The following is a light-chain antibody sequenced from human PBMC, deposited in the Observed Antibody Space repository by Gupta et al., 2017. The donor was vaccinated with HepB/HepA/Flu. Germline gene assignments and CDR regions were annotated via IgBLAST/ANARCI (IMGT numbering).Light chain of an antibody. V-gene: IGLV7-43*01. Sequence: QTVVTQEPSLTVSPGGTVPLPCASSTGAVTSSYSPNWFQQKPGQAPRALIYTTTNKHPWTPSRFSGSLLGGKAVLTLSGVQPEDEAEYYCLLLYGGAWVFGGGTKLTVL. J-gene: IGLJ3*02. CDR2: TTT. CDR3: LLLYGGAWV. CDR1: TGAVTSSYS.